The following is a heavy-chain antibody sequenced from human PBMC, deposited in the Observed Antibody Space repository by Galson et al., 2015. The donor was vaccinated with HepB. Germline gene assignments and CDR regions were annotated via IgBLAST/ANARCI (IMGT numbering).Heavy chain of an antibody. V-gene: IGHV3-64*01. J-gene: IGHJ2*01. CDR3: ARGSGSYYGSWYFDL. CDR1: GFTFSSYA. Sequence: SLRLSCAASGFTFSSYAMHWVRRAPGKGLEYVSAISSNGGSTYYANSVKGRFTISRDNSKNTLYLQMGSLRAEDMAVYYCARGSGSYYGSWYFDLWGRGTLVTVSS. D-gene: IGHD1-26*01. CDR2: ISSNGGST.